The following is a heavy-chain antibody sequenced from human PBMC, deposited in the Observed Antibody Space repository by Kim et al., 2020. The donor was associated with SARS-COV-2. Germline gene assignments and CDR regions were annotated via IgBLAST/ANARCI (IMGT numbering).Heavy chain of an antibody. Sequence: GGSLRLSCAASGFTFSSYGMHWVRQAPGKGLEWVAVISYDGSNKYYADSVKGRFTISRDNSKNTLYLQMNSLRAEDTAVYYCAKDYYGSGKRYYYGMDVWGQGTTVTVSS. J-gene: IGHJ6*02. CDR1: GFTFSSYG. V-gene: IGHV3-30*18. CDR3: AKDYYGSGKRYYYGMDV. D-gene: IGHD3-10*01. CDR2: ISYDGSNK.